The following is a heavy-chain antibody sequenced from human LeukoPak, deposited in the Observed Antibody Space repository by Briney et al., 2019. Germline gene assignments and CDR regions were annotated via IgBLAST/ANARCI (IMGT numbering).Heavy chain of an antibody. CDR3: AAGRRLGELFFDY. D-gene: IGHD3-10*01. Sequence: SVKVSCKASEGTFGGYSIDWVRQAPGQALDWVGGINPIFNILYYAQNFQGRVTITADESTNTAYLELDSLKHDDTAVYYCAAGRRLGELFFDYWGQGTLVTVSS. V-gene: IGHV1-69*13. CDR1: EGTFGGYS. CDR2: INPIFNIL. J-gene: IGHJ4*02.